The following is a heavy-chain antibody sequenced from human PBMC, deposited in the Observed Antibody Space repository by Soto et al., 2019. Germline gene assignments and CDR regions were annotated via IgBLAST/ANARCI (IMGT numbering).Heavy chain of an antibody. CDR2: INPSGGST. CDR1: GYTFTSYY. CDR3: ARAYSSDHAFDI. D-gene: IGHD2-21*01. J-gene: IGHJ3*02. V-gene: IGHV1-46*01. Sequence: ASVKVSCKASGYTFTSYYMHWLRQAPGQGLEWMGIINPSGGSTSYAQKFQGRVTMTRDTSTSTVYMELSSLRSEDTAVYYCARAYSSDHAFDIWGQGTMVTVSS.